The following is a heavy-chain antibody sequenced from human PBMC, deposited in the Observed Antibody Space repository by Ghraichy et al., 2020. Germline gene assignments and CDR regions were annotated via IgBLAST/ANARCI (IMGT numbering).Heavy chain of an antibody. J-gene: IGHJ4*02. CDR3: AKAGFGYSYASYYFDY. Sequence: GGSLRLSCVASGFTFSSYVMNWVRQAPGKGLEWVSSLSDNGGSTYYLDSVKGRFTISRDNSKNTLYLQMNSLRAEDTAVYYCAKAGFGYSYASYYFDYWGQGTLVTGSS. D-gene: IGHD5-18*01. CDR2: LSDNGGST. V-gene: IGHV3-23*01. CDR1: GFTFSSYV.